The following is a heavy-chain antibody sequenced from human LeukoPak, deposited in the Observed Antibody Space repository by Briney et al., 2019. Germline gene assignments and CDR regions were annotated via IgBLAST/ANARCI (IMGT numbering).Heavy chain of an antibody. CDR3: AGDPHTALDH. Sequence: GGSLRLSCAASGFTVSSNYMSWVRQAPGKGLEWVSVIYSGGSTYYADSVKGRFTISRDNAKNSLFLQMSSLRAEDTAVYYCAGDPHTALDHWGQGTLVTVSS. CDR1: GFTVSSNY. J-gene: IGHJ4*02. D-gene: IGHD5-18*01. CDR2: IYSGGST. V-gene: IGHV3-53*01.